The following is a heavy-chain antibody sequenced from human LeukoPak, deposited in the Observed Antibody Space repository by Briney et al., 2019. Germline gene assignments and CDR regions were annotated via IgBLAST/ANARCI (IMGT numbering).Heavy chain of an antibody. Sequence: SETLSLTPTVSGGSNSSFYWSWIRQPAGKGLEWIGRIYNSGSTNYNPSLKSRVTMSVDKSKNQFSLKLSSVTAADTAVYYCAXTPXEYFERSVLKDYYYMDVWGKGTTVTVSS. V-gene: IGHV4-4*07. CDR2: IYNSGST. D-gene: IGHD2/OR15-2a*01. J-gene: IGHJ6*03. CDR1: GGSNSSFY. CDR3: AXTPXEYFERSVLKDYYYMDV.